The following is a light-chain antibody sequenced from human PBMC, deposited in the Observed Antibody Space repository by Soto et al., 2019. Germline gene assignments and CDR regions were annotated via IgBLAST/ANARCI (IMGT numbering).Light chain of an antibody. Sequence: QSVLTQPPSASGTPGQRVTISCSGSSSSIGSNYVYWYQQLPGTAPKLLIYRSTQRPSGVPDRFSGSRSGTSASLAISGLRSEDEADYYCAAWDDSLSGGVFGSGTKLTVL. CDR1: SSSIGSNY. CDR2: RST. J-gene: IGLJ1*01. V-gene: IGLV1-47*01. CDR3: AAWDDSLSGGV.